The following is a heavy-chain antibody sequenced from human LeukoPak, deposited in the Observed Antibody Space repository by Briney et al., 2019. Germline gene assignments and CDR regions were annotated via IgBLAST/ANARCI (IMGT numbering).Heavy chain of an antibody. CDR2: ISGSGATT. CDR3: AREHLVGYFDY. CDR1: GFTFISHA. V-gene: IGHV3-23*01. J-gene: IGHJ4*02. D-gene: IGHD2-15*01. Sequence: GGSLRLSCRVSGFTFISHAMSWVRQAPGKGLEWVSGISGSGATTYYAESVKGRFTISRDNSKNTLYLQMNSLRAEDTAVYYCAREHLVGYFDYWGQGTLVTVSS.